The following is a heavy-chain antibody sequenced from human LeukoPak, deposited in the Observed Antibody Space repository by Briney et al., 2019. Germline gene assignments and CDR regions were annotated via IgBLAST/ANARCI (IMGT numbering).Heavy chain of an antibody. Sequence: WVRQPPGKGLEWIGSIYYSGSTYNSPSLKSRVIISVDTSKNQFSLKLSSVTAADTAVYYCARVAPGGGTYYYYYYMDVWGKGTTVTVSS. CDR3: ARVAPGGGTYYYYYYMDV. D-gene: IGHD1-1*01. CDR2: IYYSGST. V-gene: IGHV4-39*07. J-gene: IGHJ6*03.